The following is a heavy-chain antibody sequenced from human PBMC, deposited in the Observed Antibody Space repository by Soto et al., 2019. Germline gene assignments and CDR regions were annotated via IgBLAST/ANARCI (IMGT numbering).Heavy chain of an antibody. V-gene: IGHV1-18*01. Sequence: QVQLVQSGAEVKKPGASVKVSCKASGYTFTSYGISWVRQAPGQGLEWMGWISAANGNTNYAQKLQGRVTMTTDTSTSTAYRELRSLRSDDTAVYYCASARGSYALDYWGQGTLVTVSS. CDR3: ASARGSYALDY. CDR2: ISAANGNT. D-gene: IGHD1-26*01. CDR1: GYTFTSYG. J-gene: IGHJ4*02.